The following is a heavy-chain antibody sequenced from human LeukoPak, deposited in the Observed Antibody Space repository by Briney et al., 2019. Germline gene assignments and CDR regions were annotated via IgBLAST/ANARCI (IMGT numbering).Heavy chain of an antibody. J-gene: IGHJ4*02. CDR1: GFTFSSYA. V-gene: IGHV3-7*01. CDR2: TKPDGSEK. CDR3: ATDGYSSARDY. D-gene: IGHD6-25*01. Sequence: GGSLRLSCAASGFTFSSYAMSWVRQAPGKGLEWVANTKPDGSEKYYVDSVRGRFTISRDNAKNLLYLQMSNLRAEDTAVYYCATDGYSSARDYWGQGTLVTVSS.